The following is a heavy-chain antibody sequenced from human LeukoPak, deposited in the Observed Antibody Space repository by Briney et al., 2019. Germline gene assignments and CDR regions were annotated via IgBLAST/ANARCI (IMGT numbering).Heavy chain of an antibody. D-gene: IGHD2-15*01. CDR2: INPAGSET. CDR3: ARFGYVAAVDV. CDR1: GFSFSAYW. J-gene: IGHJ4*02. Sequence: GGSLRLSCAASGFSFSAYWMTWVRQAPGTGLEWVANINPAGSETYYVDPVKGRFSISRDDAKDLVYLQMNSLRAEDTAVYHCARFGYVAAVDVWGQGTPVTVSS. V-gene: IGHV3-7*01.